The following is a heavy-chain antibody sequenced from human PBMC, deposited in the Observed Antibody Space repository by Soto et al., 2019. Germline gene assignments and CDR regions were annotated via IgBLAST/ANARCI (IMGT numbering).Heavy chain of an antibody. CDR2: ISSSGDNT. CDR1: EFTFSSYS. Sequence: PGGSLIHSWSAAEFTFSSYSMHWVRPAPGKGLEYVSGISSSGDNTKYADPVKGRFTISRDNSKNTLILQMNSLRAEDTAVYYCVKGPALYDSSSFDSWGQGTLVTVSS. J-gene: IGHJ4*02. CDR3: VKGPALYDSSSFDS. D-gene: IGHD3-22*01. V-gene: IGHV3-64D*06.